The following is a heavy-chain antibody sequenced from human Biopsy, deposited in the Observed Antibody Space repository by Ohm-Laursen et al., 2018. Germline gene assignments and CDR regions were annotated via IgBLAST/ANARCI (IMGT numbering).Heavy chain of an antibody. D-gene: IGHD3-3*01. V-gene: IGHV4-59*01. CDR1: GGSIISYY. Sequence: GTLSLTCSVSGGSIISYYWTWIRQPPGKGLEWIGHVYNGGITNYNPSLKSRVTISKDTSKNQFSLQVNSVTAADTAVYYCARTPRDSFWSGAYKRGLWFDPWGQGTLVIVSS. CDR3: ARTPRDSFWSGAYKRGLWFDP. CDR2: VYNGGIT. J-gene: IGHJ5*02.